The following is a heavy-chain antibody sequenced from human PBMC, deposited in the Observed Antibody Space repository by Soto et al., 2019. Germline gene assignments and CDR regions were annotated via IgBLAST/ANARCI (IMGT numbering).Heavy chain of an antibody. CDR3: ARDLGRYTPLYGMDV. J-gene: IGHJ6*02. V-gene: IGHV1-69*13. D-gene: IGHD3-9*01. Sequence: GASVKVSCKASGGTFSSYAISWVRQAPGQGLEWMGGIIPIFGTANYAQKFQGRVTITADESTSTAYMELSSLRSEDTAVYYCARDLGRYTPLYGMDVWGQGTTVTVS. CDR2: IIPIFGTA. CDR1: GGTFSSYA.